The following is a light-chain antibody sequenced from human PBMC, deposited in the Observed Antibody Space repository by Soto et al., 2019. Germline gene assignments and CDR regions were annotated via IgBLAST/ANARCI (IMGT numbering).Light chain of an antibody. Sequence: DIQMTQSPPSLAASVGDRVTITCQASQDLTNYLNWYQQKPGEAPKLLIYDTITLEEGVPSRFSGGGSRTDFTFTINGLQPEDAAIYSCQQYVNLPYTFGQGTKLEIK. CDR3: QQYVNLPYT. CDR1: QDLTNY. CDR2: DTI. J-gene: IGKJ2*01. V-gene: IGKV1-33*01.